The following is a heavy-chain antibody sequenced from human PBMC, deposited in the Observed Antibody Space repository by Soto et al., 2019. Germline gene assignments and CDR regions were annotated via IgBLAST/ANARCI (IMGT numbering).Heavy chain of an antibody. V-gene: IGHV6-1*01. CDR2: TYYRSNWRH. D-gene: IGHD6-19*01. J-gene: IGHJ5*02. Sequence: SQTLSLTCAISGDSVSSNTAAWNWIGSSPSRGLEWLGRTYYRSNWRHDYAVSVKSRITVNPDTSKNHFSLQLNSVTPDDTAVYYCARGVAGSGFHLWGQGTLVTAPQ. CDR1: GDSVSSNTAA. CDR3: ARGVAGSGFHL.